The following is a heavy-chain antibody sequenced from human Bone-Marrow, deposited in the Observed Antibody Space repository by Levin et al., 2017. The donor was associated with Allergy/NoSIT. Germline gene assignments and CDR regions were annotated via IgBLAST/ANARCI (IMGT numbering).Heavy chain of an antibody. CDR1: GFIFSNYA. CDR2: ISGSGGNT. D-gene: IGHD3-22*01. J-gene: IGHJ4*02. V-gene: IGHV3-23*01. CDR3: AGYDTSAYHSPFDY. Sequence: GGSLRLSCAASGFIFSNYAMNWVRQAPGKGLEWVSQISGSGGNTYYADSVKGRFTFSRDNSKNTLYLQMNSLRAEDTAVYYCAGYDTSAYHSPFDYWGQGALATASS.